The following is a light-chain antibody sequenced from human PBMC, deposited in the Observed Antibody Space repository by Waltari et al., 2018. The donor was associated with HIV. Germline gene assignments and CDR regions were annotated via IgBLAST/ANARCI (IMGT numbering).Light chain of an antibody. CDR3: QSYDSNLSGL. CDR1: SSNIGAGYD. Sequence: QSELTQPPSVSAAPGQRVTISCTGSSSNIGAGYDVHWYQQVPGRAPKVVIYGNSNRPSGVPDRFSGSKSGSSASLVITGLQSEDEADYYCQSYDSNLSGLFDGGTKVTVL. CDR2: GNS. V-gene: IGLV1-40*01. J-gene: IGLJ2*01.